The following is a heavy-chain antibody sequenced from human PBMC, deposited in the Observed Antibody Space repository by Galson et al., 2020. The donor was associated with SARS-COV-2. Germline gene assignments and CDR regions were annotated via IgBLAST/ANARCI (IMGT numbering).Heavy chain of an antibody. Sequence: GGSLRLSCAASGFTFSSYDMHWVRQATGKGLEWVSAIGTAGDTYYPGSVKGRFTISRENAKNSLYLQMNSLRAGDTAVYYCARDYYDSSGYYHYGMDVWGQGTTVTVSS. V-gene: IGHV3-13*01. CDR1: GFTFSSYD. CDR2: IGTAGDT. D-gene: IGHD3-22*01. CDR3: ARDYYDSSGYYHYGMDV. J-gene: IGHJ6*02.